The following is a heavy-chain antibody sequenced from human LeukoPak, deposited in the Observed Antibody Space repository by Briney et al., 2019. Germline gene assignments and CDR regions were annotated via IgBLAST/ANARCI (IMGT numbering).Heavy chain of an antibody. D-gene: IGHD2-2*01. V-gene: IGHV1-69*01. CDR1: GGTFISYA. CDR2: IIPIFGTA. CDR3: ARGARCSSTSCYWDFDY. J-gene: IGHJ4*02. Sequence: GSSVNVSCEASGGTFISYAISWVRQAPGQGLEWMGGIIPIFGTANYAQKFQGRVTITADESTSTAYMELSSLRSEDTAVYYCARGARCSSTSCYWDFDYWGQGTLVTVSS.